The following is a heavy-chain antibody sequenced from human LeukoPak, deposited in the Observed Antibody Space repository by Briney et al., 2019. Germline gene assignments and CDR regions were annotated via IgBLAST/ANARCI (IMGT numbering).Heavy chain of an antibody. CDR3: AHRRSRRYSSGWYYFDY. V-gene: IGHV2-5*02. D-gene: IGHD6-19*01. Sequence: SGPTLVNPTQSLTLTCTFSGFSLSTSGVGVGWIRQPPGKALEWLALIYWDDDKRYSPSLKSRLTITKDTSKNQVVLTMTNMDPVDTATYYCAHRRSRRYSSGWYYFDYWGQGTLVTVSS. CDR2: IYWDDDK. CDR1: GFSLSTSGVG. J-gene: IGHJ4*02.